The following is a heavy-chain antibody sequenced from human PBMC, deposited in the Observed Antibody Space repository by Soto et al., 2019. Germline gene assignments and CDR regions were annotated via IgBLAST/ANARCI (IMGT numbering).Heavy chain of an antibody. CDR2: IDPSDSYT. CDR3: ARHVVVVPAAMIYYYYGMDV. Sequence: PGESLKISCKGSGYSFTSYWISWVRQMPGKGLEWMGRIDPSDSYTNYSPSFQGHVTISADKSISTAYLQWSSLKASDTAMYYCARHVVVVPAAMIYYYYGMDVWGQGTTVTVSS. V-gene: IGHV5-10-1*01. J-gene: IGHJ6*02. D-gene: IGHD2-2*01. CDR1: GYSFTSYW.